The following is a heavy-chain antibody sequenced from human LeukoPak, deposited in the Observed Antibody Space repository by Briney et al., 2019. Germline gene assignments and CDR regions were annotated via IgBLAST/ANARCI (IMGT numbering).Heavy chain of an antibody. J-gene: IGHJ3*02. CDR3: ARVRGSSTVVDAFDI. V-gene: IGHV4-59*01. CDR2: IYYSGST. D-gene: IGHD6-13*01. CDR1: GGSISSYY. Sequence: PSETLSLTCTVSGGSISSYYWSWIRQPPGKGLEWIGYIYYSGSTNYNPSLKSRVTISVDTSKNQFSLKLSSVTAADTAVYYCARVRGSSTVVDAFDIWGQGTMVTVSS.